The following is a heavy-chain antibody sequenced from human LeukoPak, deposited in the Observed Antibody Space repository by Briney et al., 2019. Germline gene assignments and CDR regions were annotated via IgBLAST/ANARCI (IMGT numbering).Heavy chain of an antibody. V-gene: IGHV3-21*06. J-gene: IGHJ3*02. Sequence: GGSLRLSCAASGSASGFTVSRNYMSWVRQAPGKGLEWVSYISSRGSYTYYADSVKGRFTISRDNAKNSLYLQMNSLRAEDTAVYYCARIDAFDIWGQGTMVTVSS. CDR1: GFTVSRNY. CDR3: ARIDAFDI. CDR2: ISSRGSYT.